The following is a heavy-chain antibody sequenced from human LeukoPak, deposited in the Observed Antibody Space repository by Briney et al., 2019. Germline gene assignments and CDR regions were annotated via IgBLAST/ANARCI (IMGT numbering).Heavy chain of an antibody. D-gene: IGHD3-9*01. CDR1: GGTISSSGYY. CDR2: IYSSGST. V-gene: IGHV4-39*07. J-gene: IGHJ4*02. CDR3: ARISLTGYAPISGYFDY. Sequence: SETLSLTCTVSGGTISSSGYYWGWIRQPPGKGLEWIRSIYSSGSTYYDPSLKSRVTISINTSKNQFSLKLNSVTAADAAVYHCARISLTGYAPISGYFDYWGQGTLVTVSS.